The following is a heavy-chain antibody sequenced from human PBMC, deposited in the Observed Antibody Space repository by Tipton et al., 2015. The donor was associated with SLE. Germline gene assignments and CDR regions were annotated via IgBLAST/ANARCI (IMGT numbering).Heavy chain of an antibody. CDR3: ARLELVSSFDY. J-gene: IGHJ4*02. D-gene: IGHD1-7*01. Sequence: SLRLSCAASGFTFSDYAMQWVRQAPGKGLEWVASIQYDGSHQSYVDSLKGRFAISRDNSKNILFLRMNSLRAEDTAVYYCARLELVSSFDYWGQGALVTVSS. V-gene: IGHV3-30*02. CDR2: IQYDGSHQ. CDR1: GFTFSDYA.